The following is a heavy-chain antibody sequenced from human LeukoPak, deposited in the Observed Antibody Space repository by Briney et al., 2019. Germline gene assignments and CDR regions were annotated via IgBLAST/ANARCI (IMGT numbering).Heavy chain of an antibody. Sequence: GGSLRLSCAASGFMFSSYWMSWVRQAPGKGLEWVGRIKSKTDGGTTDYAAPVKGRFTISRDDSKSIAYLQMNSLKTEDTAVYYCTRVSAAPWTYYGSGSYRDFDYWGQGTLVTVSS. CDR1: GFMFSSYW. V-gene: IGHV3-15*01. D-gene: IGHD3-10*01. CDR2: IKSKTDGGTT. J-gene: IGHJ4*02. CDR3: TRVSAAPWTYYGSGSYRDFDY.